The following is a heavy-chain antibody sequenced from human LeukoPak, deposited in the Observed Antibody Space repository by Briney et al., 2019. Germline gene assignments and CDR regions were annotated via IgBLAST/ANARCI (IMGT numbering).Heavy chain of an antibody. J-gene: IGHJ4*02. CDR3: ASLQWGVIVDPFDY. Sequence: GASVKVSCKASGYTFTGYYMHWVRQAPGQGLEWMGWINPNSGGTNYAQKFQGRVTMTRDTSISTAYMELSRLRSDDTAVYYCASLQWGVIVDPFDYWGQGTLVTVSS. V-gene: IGHV1-2*02. D-gene: IGHD3-16*02. CDR2: INPNSGGT. CDR1: GYTFTGYY.